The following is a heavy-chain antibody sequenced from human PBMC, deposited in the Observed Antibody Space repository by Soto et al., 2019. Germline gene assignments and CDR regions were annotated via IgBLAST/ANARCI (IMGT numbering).Heavy chain of an antibody. CDR3: AKVGSSSSGNYFDY. D-gene: IGHD6-13*01. CDR1: GFTFSSYT. V-gene: IGHV3-23*01. J-gene: IGHJ4*02. Sequence: GESLKISCAASGFTFSSYTMNWVRQAPGKGLEWVSAVSGSGGSTYYADSVKGRFTISRDNSKNTLYLQMNSLRVEDTAVYYCAKVGSSSSGNYFDYWGQGTLVTVSS. CDR2: VSGSGGST.